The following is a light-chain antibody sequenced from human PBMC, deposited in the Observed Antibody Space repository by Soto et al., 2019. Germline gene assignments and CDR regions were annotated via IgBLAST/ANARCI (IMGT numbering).Light chain of an antibody. CDR2: SNN. CDR1: NSNIGSNT. CDR3: AGWDDSLNGVV. Sequence: QSVVTQPPSASGTPGQRVTIPCSGSNSNIGSNTVNWYQQLPGAAPKLLIYSNNQRPSGVPDRFSGSKSGTSASLAITGLQSEDEADYYCAGWDDSLNGVVFGGRTKLTVL. J-gene: IGLJ2*01. V-gene: IGLV1-44*01.